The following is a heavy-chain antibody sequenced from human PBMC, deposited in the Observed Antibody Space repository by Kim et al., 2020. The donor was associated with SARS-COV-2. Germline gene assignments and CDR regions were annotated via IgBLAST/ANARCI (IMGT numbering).Heavy chain of an antibody. J-gene: IGHJ6*02. CDR3: ARDSYCSSTSCYLDYYGMDV. CDR2: ISYDGSNK. Sequence: GGSLRLSCAASGFTFSSYAMHWVRQAPGKGLEWVAVISYDGSNKYYADSVKGRFTISRDNSKNTLYQQMNSLRAENTAVYYCARDSYCSSTSCYLDYYGMDVWGQGTTVTVSS. CDR1: GFTFSSYA. V-gene: IGHV3-30-3*01. D-gene: IGHD2-2*01.